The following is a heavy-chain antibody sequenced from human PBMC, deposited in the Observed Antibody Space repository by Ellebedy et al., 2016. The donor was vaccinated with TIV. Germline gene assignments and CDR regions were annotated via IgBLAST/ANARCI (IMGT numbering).Heavy chain of an antibody. V-gene: IGHV3-53*01. D-gene: IGHD5-18*01. CDR3: ARDYSAYSNDV. Sequence: GGSLRLSCAASGFTVSSSSMTWVRQAPGKGLQWVSIIYTTGVTRYADSVRGRLTISRDSSENTLYLQMNNLRAEDTAVYYCARDYSAYSNDVWGQGTLVTVSS. CDR1: GFTVSSSS. CDR2: IYTTGVT. J-gene: IGHJ4*02.